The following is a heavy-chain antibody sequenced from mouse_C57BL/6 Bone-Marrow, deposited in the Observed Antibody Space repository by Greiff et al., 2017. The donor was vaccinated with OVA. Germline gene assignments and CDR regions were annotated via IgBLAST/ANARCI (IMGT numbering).Heavy chain of an antibody. CDR3: ARGSGLFDY. V-gene: IGHV1-81*01. J-gene: IGHJ2*01. D-gene: IGHD3-2*02. CDR2: IYPRSGNT. Sequence: VKLMESGAELARPGASVKLSCKASGYTFTSYGISWVKQRTGQGLEWIGEIYPRSGNTYYNEKFKGKATLTADKSSSTAYMELRSLTSEDSAVYFCARGSGLFDYWGKGTTLTVSS. CDR1: GYTFTSYG.